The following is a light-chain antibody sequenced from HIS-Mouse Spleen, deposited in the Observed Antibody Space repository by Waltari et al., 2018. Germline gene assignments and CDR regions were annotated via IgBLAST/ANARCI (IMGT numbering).Light chain of an antibody. CDR1: SPNIGAGYD. V-gene: IGLV1-40*01. CDR3: QSYDSSLSGSV. Sequence: QSVLTQPPSVSGAPGQRVTISCTGSSPNIGAGYDVPWYQPLPGTAPKLLIHGNSNRPSGVPDRFSGSKSGTSASLAITGLQAEDEADYYCQSYDSSLSGSVFGGGTKLTVL. CDR2: GNS. J-gene: IGLJ3*02.